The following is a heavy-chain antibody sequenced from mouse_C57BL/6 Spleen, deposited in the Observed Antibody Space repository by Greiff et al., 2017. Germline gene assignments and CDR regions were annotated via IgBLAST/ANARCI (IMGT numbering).Heavy chain of an antibody. V-gene: IGHV1-50*01. J-gene: IGHJ2*01. CDR1: GYTFTSYW. CDR3: AGLRQYYFDY. D-gene: IGHD2-4*01. Sequence: VQLQQSGAELVKPGASVKLSCKASGYTFTSYWMQWVKQRPGQGLEWIGEIDPSDSYTNYNQKFKGKATLTVDTSSSTAYMQLSSLTSEDSAVYYCAGLRQYYFDYWGQGTTLTVSS. CDR2: IDPSDSYT.